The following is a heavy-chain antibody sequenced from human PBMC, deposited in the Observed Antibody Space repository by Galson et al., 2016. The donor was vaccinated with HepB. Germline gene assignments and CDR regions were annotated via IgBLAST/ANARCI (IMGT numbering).Heavy chain of an antibody. D-gene: IGHD5-24*01. J-gene: IGHJ6*02. CDR2: ISYDGSNK. CDR1: GSTFSYYG. CDR3: AKDHSRWLQNDYYAMDV. V-gene: IGHV3-30*18. Sequence: SLRLSCAASGSTFSYYGMQWVRQAPGKGLEWVAVISYDGSNKYYADSVEGRFTISRDNSKNTLYLHMNSLRADDTAVYYCAKDHSRWLQNDYYAMDVWGQGTTVTVPS.